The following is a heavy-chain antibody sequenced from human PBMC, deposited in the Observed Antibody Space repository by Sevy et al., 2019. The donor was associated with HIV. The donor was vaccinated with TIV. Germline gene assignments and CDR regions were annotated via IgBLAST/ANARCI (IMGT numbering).Heavy chain of an antibody. D-gene: IGHD3-16*02. J-gene: IGHJ4*02. Sequence: SETLSLTCTVSGGSISSSSYYWGRIRQPPGKGQEWIGSIYYSGSTYYNPSLKSRVTISVDTSKNQFSLKLSSVTAADTAVYYCAGRLRLGELSSTSKGDYWGQGTLVTVSS. CDR2: IYYSGST. V-gene: IGHV4-39*01. CDR1: GGSISSSSYY. CDR3: AGRLRLGELSSTSKGDY.